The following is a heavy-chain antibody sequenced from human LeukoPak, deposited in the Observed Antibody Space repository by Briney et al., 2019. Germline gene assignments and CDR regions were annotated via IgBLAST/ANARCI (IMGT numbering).Heavy chain of an antibody. D-gene: IGHD6-13*01. Sequence: SSVKISCKTSGYRFTNFDINWVRRAPGQGLEWMGLMNPDNGNTGYVRKFQGRGSMSGDTSISTAFMVLNSLRSDDTAVYFCARGPRESSSSDYWGQGTLVTVSS. J-gene: IGHJ4*02. CDR1: GYRFTNFD. CDR2: MNPDNGNT. CDR3: ARGPRESSSSDY. V-gene: IGHV1-8*01.